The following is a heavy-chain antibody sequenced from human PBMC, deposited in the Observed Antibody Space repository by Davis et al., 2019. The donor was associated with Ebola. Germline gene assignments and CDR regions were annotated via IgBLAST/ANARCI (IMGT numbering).Heavy chain of an antibody. V-gene: IGHV3-64D*08. CDR3: VRAYYGASY. Sequence: GESLKISCSTSGFTFSSYAMHWVRQAPGKGLEYVSAISRNGGSTYYADSVKGRFTISRDNSKNTLYLQMSSLRAEDTAVYYCVRAYYGASYWGQGTLVTVSS. D-gene: IGHD4-17*01. CDR2: ISRNGGST. CDR1: GFTFSSYA. J-gene: IGHJ4*02.